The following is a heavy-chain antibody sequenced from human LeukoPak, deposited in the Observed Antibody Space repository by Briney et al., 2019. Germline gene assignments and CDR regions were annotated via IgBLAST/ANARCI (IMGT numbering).Heavy chain of an antibody. V-gene: IGHV4-39*01. D-gene: IGHD2-8*01. CDR1: GGSISSSSYY. CDR3: ARSIVLMVYAANFDY. Sequence: SETLSLTCTVSGGSISSSSYYWGWIRQPPGKGLEWIGSIYYSGSTHYNPSLKSRVTISVDTSKNQFSLKLSSVTAADTAVYYCARSIVLMVYAANFDYWGQGTRVTVSS. CDR2: IYYSGST. J-gene: IGHJ4*02.